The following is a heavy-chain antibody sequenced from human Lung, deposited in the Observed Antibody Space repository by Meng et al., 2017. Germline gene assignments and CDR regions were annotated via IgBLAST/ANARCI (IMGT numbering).Heavy chain of an antibody. V-gene: IGHV3-15*01. J-gene: IGHJ4*02. CDR2: IKSNTDGGTA. D-gene: IGHD3-9*01. Sequence: VGSGGDCVKPGGSLRLSCAASGFYFSNAWMSWVRQAPGKGLEWVGRIKSNTDGGTAEYAAPVTGRFTISRDDSKSTLYLQMSRLRIDDTGVYYCTWDDKAVSDYWGQGTLVTVYS. CDR3: TWDDKAVSDY. CDR1: GFYFSNAW.